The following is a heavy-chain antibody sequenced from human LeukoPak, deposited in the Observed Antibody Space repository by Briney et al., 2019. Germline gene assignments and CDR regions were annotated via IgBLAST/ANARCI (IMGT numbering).Heavy chain of an antibody. D-gene: IGHD6-13*01. Sequence: GGSLRLSCAASGFTFSSYAMHWVRQAPGKGLEWVAVISYDGSNKYYADSVKGRFTISRDNSKNTLYLQMNSLRAEDTAVYYCARGVRWQQPALGFDYWGQGTLVTVSS. CDR2: ISYDGSNK. J-gene: IGHJ4*02. CDR3: ARGVRWQQPALGFDY. CDR1: GFTFSSYA. V-gene: IGHV3-30*04.